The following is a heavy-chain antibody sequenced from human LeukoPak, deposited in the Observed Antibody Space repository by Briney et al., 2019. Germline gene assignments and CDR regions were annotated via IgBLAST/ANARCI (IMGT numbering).Heavy chain of an antibody. CDR3: ARDGRLIYSSSWLGAFDI. D-gene: IGHD6-13*01. V-gene: IGHV4-59*01. Sequence: SETLSLTCTVSGGSISSYYWSWIRQPPGKGLEWIGYIYYSGSTNYNPSLKSRVTISVDTSKNQFSLKLSSVTAADTAVYYCARDGRLIYSSSWLGAFDIWGQGTMVAVSS. CDR2: IYYSGST. CDR1: GGSISSYY. J-gene: IGHJ3*02.